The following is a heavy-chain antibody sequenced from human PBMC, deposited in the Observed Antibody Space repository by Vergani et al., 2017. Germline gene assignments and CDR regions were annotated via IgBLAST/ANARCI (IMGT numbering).Heavy chain of an antibody. V-gene: IGHV3-21*04. Sequence: EVQLVESGGGLVKPGGSLRLSCAASGFTSSSYSMNWVRQAPGTGLEWVSSISSSSSYIYYAASVKGRFTISRDNAKNTLYLQMNSLRAEDTAVYYCAKAARPRPYYFDYWGQGTLVTVSS. CDR2: ISSSSSYI. J-gene: IGHJ4*02. D-gene: IGHD6-6*01. CDR1: GFTSSSYS. CDR3: AKAARPRPYYFDY.